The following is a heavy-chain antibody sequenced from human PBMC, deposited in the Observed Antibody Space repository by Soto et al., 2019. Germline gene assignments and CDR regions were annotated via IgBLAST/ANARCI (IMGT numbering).Heavy chain of an antibody. CDR3: ARCLGYYYDSSGPFDY. CDR1: GYTFTSYG. CDR2: ISAYNGNT. D-gene: IGHD3-22*01. Sequence: SVNVSRKASGYTFTSYGISWVRPPPGQGRDGMGWISAYNGNTNHAQKLQGRVTMTTDTSTSTVYMELRSLRSDDTAVYYCARCLGYYYDSSGPFDYWGQGTLVTVSS. J-gene: IGHJ4*02. V-gene: IGHV1-18*01.